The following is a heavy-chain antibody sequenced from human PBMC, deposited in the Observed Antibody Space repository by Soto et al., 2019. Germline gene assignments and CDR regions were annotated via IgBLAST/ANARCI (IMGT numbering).Heavy chain of an antibody. Sequence: EVQLVESGGGLVQPGGSLRLSCAASGFTFSSYWMTWVRQAPGKGLEWVANIKQDGSEKYYVDSVKGRCTISRDNAKNSLYLQMNSLRAADTAVYYCARVGRSSGSLGYWGQGTLVTVSS. CDR1: GFTFSSYW. D-gene: IGHD6-19*01. J-gene: IGHJ4*02. CDR2: IKQDGSEK. V-gene: IGHV3-7*01. CDR3: ARVGRSSGSLGY.